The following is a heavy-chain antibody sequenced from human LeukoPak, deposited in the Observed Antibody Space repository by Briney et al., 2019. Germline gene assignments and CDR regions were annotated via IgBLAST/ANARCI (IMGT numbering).Heavy chain of an antibody. CDR1: GGSISSYY. Sequence: SETLSLTCTVSGGSISSYYWSWIRQPPGKGLEWIGYIYYSGSTNYNPSLKSRVTISVDTSKNQFSLKLSSVTAADTAVYYCARTSRILLWFGEQTGNDAFDIWGQGTMVTVSS. CDR3: ARTSRILLWFGEQTGNDAFDI. CDR2: IYYSGST. D-gene: IGHD3-10*01. V-gene: IGHV4-59*01. J-gene: IGHJ3*02.